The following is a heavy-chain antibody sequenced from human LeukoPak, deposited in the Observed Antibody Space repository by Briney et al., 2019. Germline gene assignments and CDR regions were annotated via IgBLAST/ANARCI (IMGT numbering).Heavy chain of an antibody. CDR1: GGSISSSSYY. CDR2: IYYSGST. Sequence: PSETLSLTCTVSGGSISSSSYYWGWIRQPPGKGLEWIGSIYYSGSTYYNPSLKSRVTISVDTSKNQFSLKLSSVTAADTAVYYCASWKYYFDYWGQGTLVTVSS. D-gene: IGHD1-1*01. J-gene: IGHJ4*02. V-gene: IGHV4-39*01. CDR3: ASWKYYFDY.